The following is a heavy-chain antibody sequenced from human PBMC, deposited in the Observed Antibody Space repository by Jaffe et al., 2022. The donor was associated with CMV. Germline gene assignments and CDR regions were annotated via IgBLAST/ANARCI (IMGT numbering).Heavy chain of an antibody. V-gene: IGHV2-5*01. CDR1: GFSLSTSGVG. D-gene: IGHD1-7*01. J-gene: IGHJ4*02. Sequence: QITLKESGPTLVKPTQTLTLTCTFSGFSLSTSGVGVGWIRQPPGKALEWLALVYWNDNKLYSPSLKSSLTITKDPSKNQVVLTMTNMDPVDTATYYCAHLVYNWNYRSPYYFDYWGQGTLVTVSS. CDR2: VYWNDNK. CDR3: AHLVYNWNYRSPYYFDY.